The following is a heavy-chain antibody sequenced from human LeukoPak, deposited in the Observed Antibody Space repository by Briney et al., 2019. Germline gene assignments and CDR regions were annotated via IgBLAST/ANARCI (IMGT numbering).Heavy chain of an antibody. Sequence: PGGSLRLSCAASGFTVSSNYMSWVRQAPGKGLEWVSVIYSGGSTYYADSVKGRFTISRDNSKNTLYLQMNSLRAEDTAVYYCARASRSWSLRSYWGQGTLVTVSS. CDR2: IYSGGST. CDR3: ARASRSWSLRSY. D-gene: IGHD2-8*02. CDR1: GFTVSSNY. J-gene: IGHJ4*02. V-gene: IGHV3-66*01.